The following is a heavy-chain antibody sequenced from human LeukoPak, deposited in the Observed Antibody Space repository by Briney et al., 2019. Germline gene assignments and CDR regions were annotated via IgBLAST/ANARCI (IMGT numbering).Heavy chain of an antibody. CDR1: GYSISSGYY. J-gene: IGHJ4*02. CDR3: AKDMYCGGDCLDS. V-gene: IGHV4-38-2*02. Sequence: SETLSLTCTVSGYSISSGYYWDWIRQPPGKGLEWIGRMYHRGGPNYYNPSLKSRVTISVDMSKNQFSLKLSSVTAADTAVYYCAKDMYCGGDCLDSWGQGTLVTVSS. CDR2: MYHRGGPN. D-gene: IGHD2-21*02.